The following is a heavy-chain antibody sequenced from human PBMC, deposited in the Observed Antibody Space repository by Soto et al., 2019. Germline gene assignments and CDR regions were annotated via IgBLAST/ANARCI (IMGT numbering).Heavy chain of an antibody. J-gene: IGHJ5*02. D-gene: IGHD1-1*01. Sequence: QVQLQQWGAGLLKPSETLSLTCAVYGGSFSGYYWSWIRQPPGKGLEWIGEINHSGSTNYNPSLKSRVTISVDTSKNQFSLKLSSVTAADTAVYYCARGGYNWNDAAPSALNWFDPWGQGTLVTVSS. CDR3: ARGGYNWNDAAPSALNWFDP. CDR1: GGSFSGYY. CDR2: INHSGST. V-gene: IGHV4-34*01.